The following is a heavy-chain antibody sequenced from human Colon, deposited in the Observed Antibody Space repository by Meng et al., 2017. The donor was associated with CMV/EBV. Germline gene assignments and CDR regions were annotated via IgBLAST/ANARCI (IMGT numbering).Heavy chain of an antibody. J-gene: IGHJ3*02. CDR2: IGSGSDLI. Sequence: GGSLRLSCAASGFTFSGYAMNWVRQAPGKGLEWVSYIGSGSDLIYYADSVKGRFTISRDNTNNALYLQMNSLRAEDTAVYYCARDSGDRPVVTPKDSAFDIWGQGTVVTVSS. D-gene: IGHD4-23*01. CDR1: GFTFSGYA. CDR3: ARDSGDRPVVTPKDSAFDI. V-gene: IGHV3-48*03.